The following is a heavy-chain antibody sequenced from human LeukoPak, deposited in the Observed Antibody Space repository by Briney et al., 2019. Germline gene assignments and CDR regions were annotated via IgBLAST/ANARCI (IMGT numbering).Heavy chain of an antibody. CDR1: GVSASSGDYY. J-gene: IGHJ4*02. V-gene: IGHV4-61*08. CDR2: IYYSGST. D-gene: IGHD1-26*01. Sequence: SETLSLTCTVSGVSASSGDYYWSWIRQPPGKGLEWIGYIYYSGSTNYNPSLKSRLTISLDTPKNQFSLKLTSVTAADTAMYYCARDVPYSGSRVFENWGQGTLVTVSS. CDR3: ARDVPYSGSRVFEN.